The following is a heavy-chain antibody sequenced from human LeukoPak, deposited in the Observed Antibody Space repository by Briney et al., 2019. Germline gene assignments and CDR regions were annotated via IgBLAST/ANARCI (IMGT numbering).Heavy chain of an antibody. D-gene: IGHD3-16*01. CDR2: MFHSGSP. V-gene: IGHV4-38-2*02. Sequence: SETLSLTCTVSGYSISSGYSTSSGYYWGWIRQPPGKGLEWIGSMFHSGSPYYNPSLKSRVIISVDTSKNQVSLKLSSVTAADTAVYYCAKNNADTSSFDYWGQGTLVTVSS. J-gene: IGHJ4*02. CDR3: AKNNADTSSFDY. CDR1: GYSISSGYSTSSGYY.